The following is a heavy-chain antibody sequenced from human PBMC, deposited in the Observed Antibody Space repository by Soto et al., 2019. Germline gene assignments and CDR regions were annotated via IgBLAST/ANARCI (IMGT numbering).Heavy chain of an antibody. CDR1: GDSVSDNSAA. V-gene: IGHV6-1*01. CDR2: TYYRSKWYS. J-gene: IGHJ4*02. CDR3: VRVGYSSSYDFDC. D-gene: IGHD6-6*01. Sequence: QVQLQQSGPGLVRPSQTLSLTCAISGDSVSDNSAAWNWIRQSPSRGLEWLGRTYYRSKWYSDYTVSLQGLMSINVDPSRTHCSLQLYSVPPEDTAVYYCVRVGYSSSYDFDCWGQGTLVTVSS.